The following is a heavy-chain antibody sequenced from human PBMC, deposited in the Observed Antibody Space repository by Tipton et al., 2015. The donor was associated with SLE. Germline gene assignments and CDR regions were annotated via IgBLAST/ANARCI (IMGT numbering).Heavy chain of an antibody. CDR1: DGSISSYC. CDR2: IHYNGST. J-gene: IGHJ4*02. V-gene: IGHV4-59*12. CDR3: AREGLGYSRDF. D-gene: IGHD5-18*01. Sequence: GLVKPSETLSVTCTVSDGSISSYCWSWIRQPPGKGLDWIGYIHYNGSTKYNPSLKSRVTILVHTSKNQFSLKLSSVTAADTAIYYCAREGLGYSRDFWGQGTLVTVSS.